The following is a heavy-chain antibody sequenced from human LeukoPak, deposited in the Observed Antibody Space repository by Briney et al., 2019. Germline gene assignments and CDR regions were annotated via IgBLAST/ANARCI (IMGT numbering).Heavy chain of an antibody. CDR2: IRYDGSNK. J-gene: IGHJ4*02. V-gene: IGHV3-30*02. Sequence: GGPLRLSCAASGFTFSSYGMHWVRQAPGKGLEWVALIRYDGSNKYYADSVKGRFTISRDNPKNTLYLQMNSLRAEDTAVYYCAKAGHSNYVYWGQGTLVTVSS. D-gene: IGHD4-11*01. CDR1: GFTFSSYG. CDR3: AKAGHSNYVY.